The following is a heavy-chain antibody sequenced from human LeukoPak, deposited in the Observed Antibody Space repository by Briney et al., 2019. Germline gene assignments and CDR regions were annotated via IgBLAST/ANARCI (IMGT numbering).Heavy chain of an antibody. D-gene: IGHD4-17*01. CDR3: ARGSVTLDY. CDR1: GGSFSGYY. Sequence: SETLSLTCAVYGGSFSGYYWSWIRQPPGKGLEWIGEINHSGSTNYNPSLKSRITISVDTSKNQFSLKLSSVTAADTAVYYCARGSVTLDYWGQGTLVTVSS. V-gene: IGHV4-34*01. J-gene: IGHJ4*02. CDR2: INHSGST.